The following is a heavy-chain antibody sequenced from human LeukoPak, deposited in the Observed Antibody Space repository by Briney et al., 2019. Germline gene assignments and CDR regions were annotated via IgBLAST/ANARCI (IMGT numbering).Heavy chain of an antibody. CDR1: GFTVSSNY. V-gene: IGHV3-53*01. CDR3: ARSEGSSSWYSAFDI. D-gene: IGHD6-13*01. Sequence: GGSLRLSCAASGFTVSSNYMSWVRQAPGKGLEWVSVIYSGGSTYYADSVKGRFTISRDHSKNTLYLQMNSLRAEDTAVYYCARSEGSSSWYSAFDIWGQGTMVTVSS. J-gene: IGHJ3*02. CDR2: IYSGGST.